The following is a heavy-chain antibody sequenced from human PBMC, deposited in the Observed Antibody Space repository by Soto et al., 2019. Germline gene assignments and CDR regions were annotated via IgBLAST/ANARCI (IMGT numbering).Heavy chain of an antibody. V-gene: IGHV4-34*01. CDR2: INHSGST. Sequence: QVQIQQWGAGLLKPSETLSLTCAVYGGSFSGHYWSWIRQPPGKGLEWIGEINHSGSTNYNPSLKGRVTISVDSLKKQFSLKLSSVTAADTAVYYCARVSGANYDFWSGYSGFAYYGMDVWGQGTTVTVSS. J-gene: IGHJ6*02. D-gene: IGHD3-3*01. CDR3: ARVSGANYDFWSGYSGFAYYGMDV. CDR1: GGSFSGHY.